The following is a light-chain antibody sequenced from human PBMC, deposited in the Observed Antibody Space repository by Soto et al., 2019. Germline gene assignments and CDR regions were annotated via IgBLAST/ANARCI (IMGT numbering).Light chain of an antibody. V-gene: IGLV1-40*01. CDR2: GNN. Sequence: VLTQPPSVSGAPGQRVTISCTGSGSNIGSNYDVHWYQQFPGTAPKLLIYGNNNRPSGVPDRFSGSRSGTSGSLAITGLQAEDEADYYCQSYDRSLSGVVFGGGTKVTVL. J-gene: IGLJ2*01. CDR1: GSNIGSNYD. CDR3: QSYDRSLSGVV.